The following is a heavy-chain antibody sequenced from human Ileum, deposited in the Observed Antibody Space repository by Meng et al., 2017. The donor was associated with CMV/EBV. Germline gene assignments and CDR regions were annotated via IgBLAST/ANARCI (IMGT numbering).Heavy chain of an antibody. J-gene: IGHJ3*02. Sequence: SETLSLTCTVSGGNIASNDYYWSWIRQTPGKGLEWIGYVYNSGNTYCDPSLKSRVNILIDTSKNQFFLNLSSVTAADTAVYFCARHRGDYDSGGYSFARGDFDIWGQGAMVTVSS. D-gene: IGHD3-22*01. CDR1: GGNIASNDYY. V-gene: IGHV4-30-4*01. CDR2: VYNSGNT. CDR3: ARHRGDYDSGGYSFARGDFDI.